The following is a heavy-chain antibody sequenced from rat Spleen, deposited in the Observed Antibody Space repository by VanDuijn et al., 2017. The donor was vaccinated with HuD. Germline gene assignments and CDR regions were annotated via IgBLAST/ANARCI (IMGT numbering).Heavy chain of an antibody. Sequence: EVQLVESGGGLVQPGRSLKLSCVASAFTFGDFGMNWIRQAPGKGLEWVAYISSSSGTIYYADTVKGRFTISRDNAKNTLYLQLSSLRSEDTALYYCARRGKNYHYFDFWGQGVMVTVSS. J-gene: IGHJ2*01. D-gene: IGHD4-5*01. CDR3: ARRGKNYHYFDF. CDR2: ISSSSGT. CDR1: AFTFGDFG. V-gene: IGHV5-34*01.